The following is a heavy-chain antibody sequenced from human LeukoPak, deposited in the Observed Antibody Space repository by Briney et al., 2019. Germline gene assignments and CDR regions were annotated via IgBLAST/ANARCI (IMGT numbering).Heavy chain of an antibody. CDR2: INPNSGGT. J-gene: IGHJ4*02. V-gene: IGHV1-2*04. CDR3: ARGDDSSDPDFDY. D-gene: IGHD3-22*01. Sequence: ASVKVSCKASGYTFTGYYMHWVRQAPGQGLEWMGWINPNSGGTNYTQKFQGWVTMTRDTSISTAYMELSRLRSDDTAVYYCARGDDSSDPDFDYWGQGTLVTVSS. CDR1: GYTFTGYY.